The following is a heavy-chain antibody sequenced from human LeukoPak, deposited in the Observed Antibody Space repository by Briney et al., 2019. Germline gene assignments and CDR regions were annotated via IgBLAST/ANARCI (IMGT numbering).Heavy chain of an antibody. CDR2: IRPDGNEK. Sequence: GGSLRLSCAASGFTFSSYWMTWVRQAPGKGLEWVANIRPDGNEKFYVDSVKGRFTISRDNAKNSLYLQINSLRAEDTAVYYCARAGHYYFDYWGQGTLVTVSS. D-gene: IGHD2-21*02. CDR3: ARAGHYYFDY. CDR1: GFTFSSYW. V-gene: IGHV3-7*01. J-gene: IGHJ4*02.